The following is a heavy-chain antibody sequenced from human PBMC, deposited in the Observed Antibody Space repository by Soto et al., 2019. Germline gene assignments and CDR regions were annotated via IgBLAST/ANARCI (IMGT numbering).Heavy chain of an antibody. D-gene: IGHD6-19*01. CDR1: GDSVCSNSAA. CDR2: TYYRSKWYN. V-gene: IGHV6-1*01. CDR3: ARGRAVAGEVSYYYYGMDV. Sequence: PSQTLSLTCAISGDSVCSNSAAWNWIRQSPSRGLEWLGRTYYRSKWYNDYAVSVKSRITINPDTSKNQFSLQLNSVTPEDTAVYYCARGRAVAGEVSYYYYGMDVWGQGTTVTVSS. J-gene: IGHJ6*02.